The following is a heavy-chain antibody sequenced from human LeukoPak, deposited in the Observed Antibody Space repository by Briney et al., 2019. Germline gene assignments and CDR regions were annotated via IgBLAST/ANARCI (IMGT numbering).Heavy chain of an antibody. Sequence: AGGSLRLSCAASGFTFSDYYMSWIRQAPGKGLEWVSYISSSSSYTNYADSVKGRFTISRDNAKNSLYLQMNSVRAEDTAVYYCARVPGPRIAYYNMDVWGQGTTVTVSS. J-gene: IGHJ6*02. CDR1: GFTFSDYY. CDR2: ISSSSSYT. D-gene: IGHD2-21*01. CDR3: ARVPGPRIAYYNMDV. V-gene: IGHV3-11*06.